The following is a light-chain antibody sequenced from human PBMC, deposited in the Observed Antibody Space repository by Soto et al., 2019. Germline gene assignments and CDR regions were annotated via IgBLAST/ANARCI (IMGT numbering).Light chain of an antibody. J-gene: IGKJ5*01. CDR3: QQYNNWPPIT. CDR2: GAS. V-gene: IGKV3D-15*01. Sequence: EIVMTQYPATLSVSKGKRATLSCRASQRVRSTLPWYQQKPGQAPRLLIYGASSRATGIPARFSGSGSGTEFTLTISSLQSEDFAVYFCQQYNNWPPITFGQGTRLEIK. CDR1: QRVRST.